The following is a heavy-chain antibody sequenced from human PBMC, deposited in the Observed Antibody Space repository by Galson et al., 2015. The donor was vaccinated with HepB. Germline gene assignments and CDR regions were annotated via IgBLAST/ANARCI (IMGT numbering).Heavy chain of an antibody. Sequence: SVKVSCKASGYTFTSYAMHWVRQAPGQRLEWMGWINAGNGNTKYSQKFQGRVTITRDTSASTAYMELSSLRSEDTAVYYCARGGYCSGGSCSNNWFDPWGQGTLVTVSS. V-gene: IGHV1-3*01. CDR2: INAGNGNT. CDR1: GYTFTSYA. D-gene: IGHD2-15*01. CDR3: ARGGYCSGGSCSNNWFDP. J-gene: IGHJ5*02.